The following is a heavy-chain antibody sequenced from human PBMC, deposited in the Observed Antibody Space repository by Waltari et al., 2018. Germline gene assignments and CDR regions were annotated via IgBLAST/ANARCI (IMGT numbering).Heavy chain of an antibody. Sequence: QVQLVESGGGVVQPGRSLRLSCAASGFTFSRHVLHWVRHAPGRGLEWVAMISDDGSRKYYGESEKGRFTISRDNSKSTGFLQMDRLSPEDTGVYYCARDYYGSRTYSTGMDVWGQGTTVTVTS. CDR1: GFTFSRHV. CDR3: ARDYYGSRTYSTGMDV. V-gene: IGHV3-30*03. CDR2: ISDDGSRK. D-gene: IGHD3-10*01. J-gene: IGHJ6*02.